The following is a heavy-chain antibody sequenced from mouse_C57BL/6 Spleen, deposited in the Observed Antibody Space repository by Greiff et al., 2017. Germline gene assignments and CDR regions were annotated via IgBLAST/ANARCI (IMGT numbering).Heavy chain of an antibody. V-gene: IGHV1-15*01. CDR3: TRSGTTTVVATPDY. CDR1: GYTFTDYE. Sequence: QVQLQQSGAELVRPGASVTLSCKASGYTFTDYEMHWVKQTPVHGLEWIGAIDPETGGTAYNQKFKGKAILTADKSSSTAYMELRSLTSEDSAVYYCTRSGTTTVVATPDYWGQGTTLTVSS. D-gene: IGHD1-1*01. CDR2: IDPETGGT. J-gene: IGHJ2*01.